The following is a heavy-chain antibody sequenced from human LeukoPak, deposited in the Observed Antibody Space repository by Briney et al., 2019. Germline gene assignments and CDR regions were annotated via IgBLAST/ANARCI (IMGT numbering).Heavy chain of an antibody. J-gene: IGHJ5*02. CDR1: GFTFSNAW. CDR3: ARDPKAVYSYGYNWFDP. Sequence: GGSLRLSCAASGFTFSNAWMSWVRQAPGKGLEWVSSISSSSSYIYYADSVKGRFTISRDNAKNSLYLQMNSLRAEDTAVYYCARDPKAVYSYGYNWFDPWGQGTLVTVSS. CDR2: ISSSSSYI. D-gene: IGHD5-18*01. V-gene: IGHV3-21*01.